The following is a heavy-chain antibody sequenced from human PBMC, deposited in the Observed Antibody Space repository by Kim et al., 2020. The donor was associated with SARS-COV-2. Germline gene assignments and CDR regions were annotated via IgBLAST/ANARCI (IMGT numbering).Heavy chain of an antibody. J-gene: IGHJ4*02. CDR2: INPNGGST. CDR1: GYTFTTYY. D-gene: IGHD3-10*01. CDR3: AIEPFGSGSYYVAYYFDY. Sequence: ASVKVSCKASGYTFTTYYIHWVRQAPGQGLEWMGIINPNGGSTNYAQKFQGRVTMTRDTSTSTVYMELSSLRSEDTAVFYCAIEPFGSGSYYVAYYFDYWGQGTLVTVSS. V-gene: IGHV1-46*01.